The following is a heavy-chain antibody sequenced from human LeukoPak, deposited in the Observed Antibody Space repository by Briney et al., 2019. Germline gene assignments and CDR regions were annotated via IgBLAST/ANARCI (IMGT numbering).Heavy chain of an antibody. CDR2: IFGAATT. Sequence: GGSLRLSCAASGFTVSGNYMNWVRQAPGKGLEWVSVIFGAATTYYADSVKGRFTVSRDTSKNTLYLQMNSLRPEDTAVYFCARAIQFGGYFDYWGQQTLVGVST. D-gene: IGHD2-15*01. J-gene: IGHJ4*02. CDR1: GFTVSGNY. CDR3: ARAIQFGGYFDY. V-gene: IGHV3-53*01.